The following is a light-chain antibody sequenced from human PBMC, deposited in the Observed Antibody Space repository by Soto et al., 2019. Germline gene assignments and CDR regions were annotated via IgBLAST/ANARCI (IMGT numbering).Light chain of an antibody. V-gene: IGLV2-14*01. J-gene: IGLJ3*02. Sequence: QSALTQHASVSGSPGQSITISCTGTSSDIGGDKYVSWYQQHPGKAPNLMIYEISHRPSGVSNRFSASKSGNTASLTISWLQAEDEADYYCSSFTSTSTWVFGGGTKLTVL. CDR3: SSFTSTSTWV. CDR1: SSDIGGDKY. CDR2: EIS.